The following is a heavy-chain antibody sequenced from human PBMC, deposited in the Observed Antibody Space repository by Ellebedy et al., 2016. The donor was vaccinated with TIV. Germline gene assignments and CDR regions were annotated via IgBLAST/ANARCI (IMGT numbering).Heavy chain of an antibody. CDR1: GFIVSSKY. CDR2: IRDKANTYRT. J-gene: IGHJ4*02. CDR3: ARSGSYLPFDY. D-gene: IGHD1-26*01. Sequence: GESLKISCEVSGFIVSSKYMTWVRQSLGKGLEWIGRIRDKANTYRTEYAASVKGRFTISRDDSKNSLYLQMNSLRTEDTAVYYCARSGSYLPFDYWGQGTLVTVSS. V-gene: IGHV3-72*01.